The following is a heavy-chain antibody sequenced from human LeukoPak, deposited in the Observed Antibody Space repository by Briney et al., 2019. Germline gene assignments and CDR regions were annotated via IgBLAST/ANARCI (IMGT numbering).Heavy chain of an antibody. CDR2: ISAYNGNT. J-gene: IGHJ6*02. CDR1: GYTFTSYG. D-gene: IGHD6-13*01. CDR3: ARDQGSSSFLTGLYGMDV. Sequence: ASVKVSCKASGYTFTSYGIRWVRQAPGQGLEWMGWISAYNGNTNYAQKLQGRVTMTTDTSTSTAYMELRSLRSDDTAVYYCARDQGSSSFLTGLYGMDVWGQGTTVTISS. V-gene: IGHV1-18*01.